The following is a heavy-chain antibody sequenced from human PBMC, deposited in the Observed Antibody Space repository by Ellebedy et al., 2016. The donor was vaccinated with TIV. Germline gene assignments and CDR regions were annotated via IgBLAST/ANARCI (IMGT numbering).Heavy chain of an antibody. CDR1: GFTFSSYA. J-gene: IGHJ4*02. CDR2: ISGSGGST. Sequence: PGGSLRLSCAASGFTFSSYAMSWVRQAPGKGLEWVSAISGSGGSTYYADSVKGRFTISRDNSKNTLYLQMNSLRAEDTAVYYCAKISELWFGELHLGFDYWGQGTLVTVSS. D-gene: IGHD3-10*01. V-gene: IGHV3-23*01. CDR3: AKISELWFGELHLGFDY.